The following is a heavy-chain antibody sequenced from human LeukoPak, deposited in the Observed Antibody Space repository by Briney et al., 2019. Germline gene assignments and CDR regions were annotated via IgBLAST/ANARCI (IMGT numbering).Heavy chain of an antibody. CDR1: GFTFSIFG. CDR2: ISTSSSAI. V-gene: IGHV3-48*01. J-gene: IGHJ4*02. D-gene: IGHD2-15*01. CDR3: ARGGGYCSGGSCYPYYFDY. Sequence: GGSLRLSCAASGFTFSIFGMNWVRQAPGKGLEWISYISTSSSAIYYADSVKGRFTISRDNAKNSLYLQMNSLRAEDTAVYYCARGGGYCSGGSCYPYYFDYWGQGTLVTVSS.